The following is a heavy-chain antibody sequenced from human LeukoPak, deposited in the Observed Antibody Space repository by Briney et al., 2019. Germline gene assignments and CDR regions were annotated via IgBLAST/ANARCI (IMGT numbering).Heavy chain of an antibody. CDR1: GFRFNEHA. V-gene: IGHV3-33*01. Sequence: GRSLRLSCAASGFRFNEHAMHWVRQAPGKGLEWVAVIWRDGSSIYYADSVKGRFTVSRDNPKNTLNLQLDSLRVEDTAVYYCARHGSGRNYFDPLDYWGQGTLVTVPS. CDR2: IWRDGSSI. CDR3: ARHGSGRNYFDPLDY. J-gene: IGHJ4*02. D-gene: IGHD1-26*01.